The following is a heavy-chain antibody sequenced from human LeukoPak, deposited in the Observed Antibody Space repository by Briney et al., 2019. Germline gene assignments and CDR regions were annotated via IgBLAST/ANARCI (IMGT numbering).Heavy chain of an antibody. CDR2: IYNSGNT. CDR3: ARAGPRRDGYNVDY. CDR1: GGSISYYY. V-gene: IGHV4-59*01. Sequence: SETLSLTCTVSGGSISYYYWGWIRQPPGKGLERIGYIYNSGNTDYNPSLKSRVTISVDTSRNQFSLRLTSVTAADTAVYYCARAGPRRDGYNVDYWGQGTLVTVSS. D-gene: IGHD5-24*01. J-gene: IGHJ4*02.